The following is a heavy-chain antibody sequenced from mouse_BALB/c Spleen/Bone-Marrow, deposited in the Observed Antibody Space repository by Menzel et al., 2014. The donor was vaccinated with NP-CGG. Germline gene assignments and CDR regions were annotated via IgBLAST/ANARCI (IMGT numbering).Heavy chain of an antibody. J-gene: IGHJ1*01. CDR3: ASYRYAWYFDV. V-gene: IGHV14-3*02. CDR2: IDPANGNT. CDR1: GFNIKDTY. Sequence: SGAELVKPGASVKLSCTASGFNIKDTYMHWVKQRPEQGLEWIGRIDPANGNTKYDPKFQGKATITAGTSYNTAYLQLSSLTSEDTAVYYCASYRYAWYFDVWGAGTTVTVSS. D-gene: IGHD2-14*01.